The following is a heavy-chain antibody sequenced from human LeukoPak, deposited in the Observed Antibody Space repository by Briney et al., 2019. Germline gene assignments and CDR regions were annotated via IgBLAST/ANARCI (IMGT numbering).Heavy chain of an antibody. J-gene: IGHJ4*02. V-gene: IGHV4-59*01. CDR2: IYYSGST. CDR1: GGSISSYF. Sequence: SETLSLTCAVSGGSISSYFWSWIRQPPGKGLEWIAYIYYSGSTNYNPSLKGRVTISVDTPRNQFSLKLSSVTAADTAVYYCARGVPTSYYYESAAYCFDYWGQGTLVTVSS. CDR3: ARGVPTSYYYESAAYCFDY. D-gene: IGHD3-22*01.